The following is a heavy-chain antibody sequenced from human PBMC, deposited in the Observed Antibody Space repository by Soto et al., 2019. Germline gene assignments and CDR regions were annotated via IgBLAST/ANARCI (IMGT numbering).Heavy chain of an antibody. V-gene: IGHV3-33*01. CDR2: IWYDGSNK. D-gene: IGHD3-10*01. J-gene: IGHJ3*02. Sequence: GGSLRLSCAASGFTFSSYGMHWVRQAPGKGLEWVAVIWYDGSNKYYADSVKGRFTISRDNSKNTLYLQMNSLRAEDTAVYYCSRVATMVRGVMTPLPRYDAFDIWGQGTMVTVSS. CDR1: GFTFSSYG. CDR3: SRVATMVRGVMTPLPRYDAFDI.